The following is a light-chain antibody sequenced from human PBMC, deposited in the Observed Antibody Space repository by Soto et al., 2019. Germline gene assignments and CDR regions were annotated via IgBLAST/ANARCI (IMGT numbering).Light chain of an antibody. J-gene: IGKJ1*01. CDR2: VAS. V-gene: IGKV1-39*01. Sequence: DIQMTQSPSSLSASVGDRVTITCRASQSISSYLNWYQQKPGKAPKLLINVASTLQSGVPSRFSGSGSGTHFTLTISSLQPEDFATYSCQQSYSNPTFGQGTKVDIK. CDR1: QSISSY. CDR3: QQSYSNPT.